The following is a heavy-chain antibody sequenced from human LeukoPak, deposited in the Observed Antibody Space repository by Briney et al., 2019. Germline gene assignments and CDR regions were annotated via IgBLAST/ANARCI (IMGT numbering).Heavy chain of an antibody. V-gene: IGHV3-21*01. CDR2: ISSSSSYI. D-gene: IGHD3-9*01. J-gene: IGHJ5*02. Sequence: GGSLRLSCAASGFTFSRYSMNWVRQVPGKGLEWVSFISSSSSYIYYADSVQGRFTISRDNAKNSLYLQMNSLRAEDTAVYYCARAAIFGWFDPWGQGTLVTVSS. CDR3: ARAAIFGWFDP. CDR1: GFTFSRYS.